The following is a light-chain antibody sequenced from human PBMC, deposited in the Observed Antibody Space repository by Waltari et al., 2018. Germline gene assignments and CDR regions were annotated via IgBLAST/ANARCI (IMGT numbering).Light chain of an antibody. CDR2: KDS. CDR3: QSADSSGSYVG. CDR1: ALPKQH. V-gene: IGLV3-25*03. Sequence: SYDLTKPPSVSGSPGQTARITCSGDALPKQHAYWYQQKPGQAPVLVIYKDSERPSGIPERFSGSSSGTTVTLTISGVQAEDESDYYCQSADSSGSYVGFGGGTKLTVL. J-gene: IGLJ2*01.